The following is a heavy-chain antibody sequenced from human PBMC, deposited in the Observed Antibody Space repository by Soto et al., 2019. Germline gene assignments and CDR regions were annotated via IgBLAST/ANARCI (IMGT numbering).Heavy chain of an antibody. V-gene: IGHV5-51*01. CDR2: IYPGDSDT. D-gene: IGHD3-22*01. Sequence: GESLKISCKGSGYSFTSHWIGWVRQMPGKGLEWMGIIYPGDSDTRYSPSFQGQVTISADKSISTAYLQWSSLKASDTAMYYCARHRLQYYYDSSGYAAFDYWGQGTLVTVSS. CDR3: ARHRLQYYYDSSGYAAFDY. J-gene: IGHJ4*02. CDR1: GYSFTSHW.